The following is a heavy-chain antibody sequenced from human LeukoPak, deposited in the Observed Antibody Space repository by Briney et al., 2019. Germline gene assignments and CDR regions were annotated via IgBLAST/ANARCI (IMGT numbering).Heavy chain of an antibody. D-gene: IGHD1-26*01. CDR3: ARVESLIVGATNYFDY. CDR2: IYSGDNT. V-gene: IGHV3-66*01. CDR1: GFTFSRYW. Sequence: GGSLRLSCEASGFTFSRYWMHWVRQAPGKGLEWVSVIYSGDNTYYADSVKGRFTISKDNAKNSLYLQMNSLRAEDTAVYYCARVESLIVGATNYFDYWGQGTLVTVSS. J-gene: IGHJ4*02.